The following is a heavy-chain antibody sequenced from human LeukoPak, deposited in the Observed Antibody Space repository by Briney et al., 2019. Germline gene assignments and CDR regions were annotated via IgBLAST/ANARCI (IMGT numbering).Heavy chain of an antibody. CDR2: ISSSGSTI. D-gene: IGHD3-10*02. Sequence: GGSLRLSCAASGCTFSSYEMSWVRQAPGKGLEWVSYISSSGSTIYYAYSVKGRFTISRDNPKNSLYLQMNSLRAEDTAVYYCAEPGSTMIGGVWGKGATVTISS. CDR3: AEPGSTMIGGV. J-gene: IGHJ6*04. CDR1: GCTFSSYE. V-gene: IGHV3-48*03.